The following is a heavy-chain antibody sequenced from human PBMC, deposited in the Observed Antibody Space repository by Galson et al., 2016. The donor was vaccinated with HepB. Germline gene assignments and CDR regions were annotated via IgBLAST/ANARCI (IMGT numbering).Heavy chain of an antibody. CDR3: AKEVRSFYSGSGRYRLAS. CDR1: GYTFSSYA. D-gene: IGHD3-10*01. V-gene: IGHV3-23*01. J-gene: IGHJ4*02. Sequence: SLRLSCAASGYTFSSYAMNWVRQAPGKGLEWVSGISGSGAKTYFADSVKGRFTISRDNSRNTLSLQMNSLRAEDTAIYYCAKEVRSFYSGSGRYRLASWGQGALVTVSS. CDR2: ISGSGAKT.